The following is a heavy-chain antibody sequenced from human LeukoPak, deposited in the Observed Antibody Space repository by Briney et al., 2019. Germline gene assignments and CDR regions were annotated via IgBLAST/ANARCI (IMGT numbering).Heavy chain of an antibody. D-gene: IGHD1-26*01. CDR3: ARDNSVGDNAWWFDP. CDR2: INPTGGST. CDR1: GYTFTSYY. Sequence: ASVKVSCKASGYTFTSYYMHWVRQAPGQGLEWMGLINPTGGSTGYAQKFQGRVTMTRDMSTSTGYMESSSLRSEDTAIYYCARDNSVGDNAWWFDPWGQGPLVTVSS. J-gene: IGHJ5*02. V-gene: IGHV1-46*01.